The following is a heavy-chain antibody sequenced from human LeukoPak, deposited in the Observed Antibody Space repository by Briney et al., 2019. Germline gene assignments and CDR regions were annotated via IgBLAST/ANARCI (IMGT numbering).Heavy chain of an antibody. J-gene: IGHJ4*02. D-gene: IGHD6-19*01. V-gene: IGHV4-31*03. CDR1: GGSISSGGYY. CDR2: IYYSGST. Sequence: SQTLSLTCTVSGGSISSGGYYWSWIRQPPGKGLEWIGDIYYSGSTYYNPSLKSRVTISVDTSKNQFSLKLSSVTAADTAVYCCARVLAGYFDYWGQGTLVTVSS. CDR3: ARVLAGYFDY.